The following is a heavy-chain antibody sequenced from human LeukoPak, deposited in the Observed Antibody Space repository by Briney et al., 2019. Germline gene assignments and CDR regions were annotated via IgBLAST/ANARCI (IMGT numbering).Heavy chain of an antibody. D-gene: IGHD2-2*02. J-gene: IGHJ6*02. Sequence: PGGSLRLSRAASGFTFDHYAMHWVRQAPGKGLEWVSLISGDGGSTFYADSVKGRFTISRDNSKNSLHLQMNSLRTEDTALYYCTKDVYCSSTRCHKPYYYYYGVDVWGQGTSVTVSS. CDR2: ISGDGGST. CDR1: GFTFDHYA. CDR3: TKDVYCSSTRCHKPYYYYYGVDV. V-gene: IGHV3-43*02.